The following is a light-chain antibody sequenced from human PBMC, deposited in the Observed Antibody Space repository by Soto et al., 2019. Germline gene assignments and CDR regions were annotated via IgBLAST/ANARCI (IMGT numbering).Light chain of an antibody. Sequence: EIVLTQSPATLSLSPGERATLSCRASQSVVTYLAWYQQKPGQAPRLLIYDASNRATGIPARFSGSGSGTDFTLTISSLEPEDVAVYYCQQRSNWPRTFGQGTKVEIK. J-gene: IGKJ1*01. CDR3: QQRSNWPRT. CDR1: QSVVTY. CDR2: DAS. V-gene: IGKV3-11*01.